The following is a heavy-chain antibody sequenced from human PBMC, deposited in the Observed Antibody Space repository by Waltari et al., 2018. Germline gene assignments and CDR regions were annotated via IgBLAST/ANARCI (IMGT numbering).Heavy chain of an antibody. CDR3: ARAITMVRGVIVWFDP. J-gene: IGHJ5*02. Sequence: QLQLQESGSGLVKPSQTLSLTCAVSGGSISSGGYSWSWIRQPPGQGLEWIGYIYHSGSTYYTPSLKSRVTISVDRSKNQFSLKLSSVTAADTAVYYCARAITMVRGVIVWFDPWGQGTLVTVSS. CDR1: GGSISSGGYS. V-gene: IGHV4-30-2*01. CDR2: IYHSGST. D-gene: IGHD3-10*01.